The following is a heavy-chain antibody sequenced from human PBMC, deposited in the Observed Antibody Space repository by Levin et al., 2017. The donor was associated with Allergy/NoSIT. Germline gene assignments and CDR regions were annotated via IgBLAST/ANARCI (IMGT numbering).Heavy chain of an antibody. J-gene: IGHJ2*01. V-gene: IGHV3-33*01. Sequence: GGSLRLSCAASGFTFSSYGMHWVRQAPGKGLEWVAVIWYDGSNKYYADSVKGRFTISRDNSKNTLYLQMNSLRAEDTAVYYCARDGGNDFWSGYANWYFDLWGRGTLVTVSS. CDR3: ARDGGNDFWSGYANWYFDL. CDR2: IWYDGSNK. CDR1: GFTFSSYG. D-gene: IGHD3-3*01.